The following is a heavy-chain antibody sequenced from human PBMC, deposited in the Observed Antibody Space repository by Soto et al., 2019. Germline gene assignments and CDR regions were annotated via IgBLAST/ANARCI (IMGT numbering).Heavy chain of an antibody. V-gene: IGHV1-18*01. Sequence: QVQLLQSGAEVKKPGASVKVSCKASGYTFTSYGISWVRQAPGQGHEWMGWLIAYNGNKKYAQKLQGRVTMTTDTSTSTAYMELRSLRSDDTAVYYCARDLGQQLFDYWGQGTLVTVSS. CDR2: LIAYNGNK. J-gene: IGHJ4*02. CDR1: GYTFTSYG. D-gene: IGHD6-13*01. CDR3: ARDLGQQLFDY.